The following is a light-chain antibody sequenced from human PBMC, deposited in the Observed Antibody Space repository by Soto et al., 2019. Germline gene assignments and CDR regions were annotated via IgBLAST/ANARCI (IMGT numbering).Light chain of an antibody. J-gene: IGKJ2*01. CDR1: QSVSNN. Sequence: EIVMTQSPVTLSVSPGERATLSCRASQSVSNNLAWYQQKPGQAPRLLIYGASTRATGLPDRFSGSGSGTDFALTISSLQSEDFAVYSCQQYNKWPYTFGQGSKLEI. CDR3: QQYNKWPYT. V-gene: IGKV3-15*01. CDR2: GAS.